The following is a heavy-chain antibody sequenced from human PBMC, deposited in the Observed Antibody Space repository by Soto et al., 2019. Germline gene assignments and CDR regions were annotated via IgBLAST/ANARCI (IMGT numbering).Heavy chain of an antibody. J-gene: IGHJ4*02. CDR2: IYYSGST. CDR1: GGSISSSSYY. D-gene: IGHD3-3*01. V-gene: IGHV4-39*01. Sequence: QLQLQESGPGLVKPLETLSLTCTVSGGSISSSSYYWGWIRQPPGKGLEWIGSIYYSGSTYYNPSLKSRVTISVDTSKNQFSLQLSSVTAADTAVYYCARRSVYDFWSGYLEQIAHDYWGQGTLVTVSS. CDR3: ARRSVYDFWSGYLEQIAHDY.